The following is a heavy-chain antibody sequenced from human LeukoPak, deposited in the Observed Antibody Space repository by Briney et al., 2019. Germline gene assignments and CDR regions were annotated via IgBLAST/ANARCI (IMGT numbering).Heavy chain of an antibody. D-gene: IGHD6-6*01. V-gene: IGHV3-23*01. CDR2: ISGSGDNT. CDR1: GFTFSSYA. CDR3: AREASSSSAY. Sequence: GGSLRLSCAASGFTFSSYAMSWVRQAPGKGLEWVSGISGSGDNTYYADSVKGRFTISRDNSKNTLYVQVNSLGTEDTAVYYCAREASSSSAYWGQGTLVTVSS. J-gene: IGHJ4*02.